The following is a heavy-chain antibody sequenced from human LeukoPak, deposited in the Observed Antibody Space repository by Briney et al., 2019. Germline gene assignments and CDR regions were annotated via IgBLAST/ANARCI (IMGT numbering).Heavy chain of an antibody. CDR3: ARDPTKKYSSSWDDAFDI. V-gene: IGHV3-7*01. Sequence: GGSLRLSCAASGFTFSSYWMSWVRQAPGKGLEWVANIKQDGSEKYYVDSVKGRFTISRDNAKNSLYLQMNSLRAEDTAVYYCARDPTKKYSSSWDDAFDIWGQGTMVTVSS. J-gene: IGHJ3*02. CDR1: GFTFSSYW. D-gene: IGHD6-13*01. CDR2: IKQDGSEK.